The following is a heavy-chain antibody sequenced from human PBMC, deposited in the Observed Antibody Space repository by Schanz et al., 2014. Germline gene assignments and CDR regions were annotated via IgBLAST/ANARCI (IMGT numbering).Heavy chain of an antibody. Sequence: QVHLVESGGGVVQPGRSLRLSCAASGFTFSSYGMHWVRQAPGKGLEWVAIISLDGSNQYYADSVKGRFTISRDNSKNTPYLQMNSLRAEDAAVYYCAVTGGFGELRLDYRGQGTLVTVSS. V-gene: IGHV3-30*03. J-gene: IGHJ4*02. CDR3: AVTGGFGELRLDY. D-gene: IGHD3-10*01. CDR2: ISLDGSNQ. CDR1: GFTFSSYG.